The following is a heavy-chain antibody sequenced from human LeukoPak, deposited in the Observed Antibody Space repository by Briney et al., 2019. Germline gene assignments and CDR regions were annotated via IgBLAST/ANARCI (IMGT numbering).Heavy chain of an antibody. CDR1: GYTFTSYA. J-gene: IGHJ3*02. Sequence: ASVKVSCKDSGYTFTSYAMHWVRQAPGQRLEWMGWINAGNGNTKHSQKFQGRVTITRDTSASTAYMELSSLRSEDTAVYYCARDPGDRAFDIWGQGTMVTVSS. V-gene: IGHV1-3*01. CDR2: INAGNGNT. CDR3: ARDPGDRAFDI. D-gene: IGHD2-21*01.